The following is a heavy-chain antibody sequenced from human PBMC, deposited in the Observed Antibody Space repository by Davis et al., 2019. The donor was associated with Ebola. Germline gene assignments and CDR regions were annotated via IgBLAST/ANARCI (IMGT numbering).Heavy chain of an antibody. V-gene: IGHV3-23*01. Sequence: GESLKISCAASGFTFSNYAMSWVRQAPGGGREWVAGTRVTGADIKYADSVRGRFSISRDDSKNTLYLQMDSLRAEDTAVFYCAEGGTNNSPGANWGQGTLVTVSS. CDR1: GFTFSNYA. CDR2: TRVTGADI. CDR3: AEGGTNNSPGAN. D-gene: IGHD2-8*01. J-gene: IGHJ4*02.